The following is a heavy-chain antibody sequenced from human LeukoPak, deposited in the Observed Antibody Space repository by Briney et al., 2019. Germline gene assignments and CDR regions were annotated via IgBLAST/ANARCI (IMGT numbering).Heavy chain of an antibody. V-gene: IGHV3-21*01. CDR2: ISSSSSYI. J-gene: IGHJ6*02. D-gene: IGHD3-10*01. Sequence: PGGSLRPSCAASGFTFTSYSMNWVRQAPGKGLEWVSSISSSSSYIYYADSVKGRFTISRDNAQNSLYLQMNSLRAEDMAVYYCARDLWFGESVNYYYGMDVWGQGTSVTVSS. CDR3: ARDLWFGESVNYYYGMDV. CDR1: GFTFTSYS.